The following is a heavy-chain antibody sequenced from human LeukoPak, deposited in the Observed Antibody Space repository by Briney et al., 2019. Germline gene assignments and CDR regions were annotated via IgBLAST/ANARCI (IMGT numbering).Heavy chain of an antibody. V-gene: IGHV3-21*01. CDR2: ISSSRSYI. Sequence: GGSLRLSCAASGFTFSTSSLNWVRQAPGKGLEWVSSISSSRSYIYYADSVKGRFTISRDNAKNSLYLQMNSLGAEDTAVYYCAREGGFCFGDTCRFFDFCGQGTLVTVSS. D-gene: IGHD2-15*01. J-gene: IGHJ4*02. CDR1: GFTFSTSS. CDR3: AREGGFCFGDTCRFFDF.